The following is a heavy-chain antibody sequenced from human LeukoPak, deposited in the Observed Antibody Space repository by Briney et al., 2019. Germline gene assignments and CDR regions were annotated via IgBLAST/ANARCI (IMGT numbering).Heavy chain of an antibody. CDR2: IYYSGST. CDR1: GGSISSSSYY. D-gene: IGHD6-19*01. CDR3: ARRSVGVIAVTVDAFDI. J-gene: IGHJ3*02. V-gene: IGHV4-39*07. Sequence: SETLSLTCTVSGGSISSSSYYWGWIRQPPGKGLEWIGSIYYSGSTYYNPSLKSRVTISVDTSKNQFSLKLSSVTAADTAVYYCARRSVGVIAVTVDAFDIWGQGTMVTVSS.